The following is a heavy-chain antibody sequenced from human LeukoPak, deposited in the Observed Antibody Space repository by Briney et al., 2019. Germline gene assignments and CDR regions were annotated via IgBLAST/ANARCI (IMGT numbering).Heavy chain of an antibody. CDR2: IDKDGSEK. J-gene: IGHJ4*02. D-gene: IGHD3-22*01. Sequence: GGSLRLSCAASGFTFSNYWMSWVRQAPGKGPEWVAKIDKDGSEKYSVDSVKGRFTISRDNSKNTLYLQMNSLRAEDTAVYYCAKETIYYYDSSGYGQFDYWGQGTLVTVSS. V-gene: IGHV3-7*03. CDR3: AKETIYYYDSSGYGQFDY. CDR1: GFTFSNYW.